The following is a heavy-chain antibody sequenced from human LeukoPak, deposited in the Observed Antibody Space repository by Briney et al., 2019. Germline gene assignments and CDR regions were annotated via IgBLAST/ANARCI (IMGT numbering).Heavy chain of an antibody. J-gene: IGHJ6*01. CDR2: ISYDGSNK. CDR3: ARGGVRSRSSLGVTYYYYYGMDV. D-gene: IGHD3-22*01. CDR1: GFTFSSYA. Sequence: PGVSLRLSCAASGFTFSSYAMPWVRQAPGKGLEWVAVISYDGSNKYYADSVKGRFTISRDNSKNTLYLQMNSLRAEDTAVYYCARGGVRSRSSLGVTYYYYYGMDVWGQGATVTVSS. V-gene: IGHV3-30-3*01.